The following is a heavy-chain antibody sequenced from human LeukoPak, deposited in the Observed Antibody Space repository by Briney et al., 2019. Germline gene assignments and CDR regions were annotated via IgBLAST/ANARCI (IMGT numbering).Heavy chain of an antibody. CDR2: ISSSSSTI. CDR3: ARESYSYGRFG. J-gene: IGHJ4*02. Sequence: GGSLRLSCAASGFTFSSYSMNWVRQAPGKGLEWVSYISSSSSTIYYADSVKGQFTISRDNAKNSLYLQMNSLRAEDTAVYYCARESYSYGRFGWGQGTLVTVSS. CDR1: GFTFSSYS. V-gene: IGHV3-48*04. D-gene: IGHD5-18*01.